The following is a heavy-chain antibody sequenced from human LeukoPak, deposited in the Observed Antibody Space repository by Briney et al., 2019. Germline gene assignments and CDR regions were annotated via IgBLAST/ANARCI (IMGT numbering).Heavy chain of an antibody. V-gene: IGHV1-69*13. J-gene: IGHJ6*03. Sequence: GASVKVSCKASGGTFSSYAISWVRQAPGQGLEYMAGIIPIFGTANYAQKFQGRVTITADESTSTAYMELSSLRSEDTAVYYCARGDYYYYYMDVWGKGTTVTISS. CDR3: ARGDYYYYYMDV. CDR2: IIPIFGTA. CDR1: GGTFSSYA.